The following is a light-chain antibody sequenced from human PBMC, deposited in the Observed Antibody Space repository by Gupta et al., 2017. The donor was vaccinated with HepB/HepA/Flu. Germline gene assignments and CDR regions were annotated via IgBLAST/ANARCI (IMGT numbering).Light chain of an antibody. V-gene: IGKV1-33*01. CDR1: QDISDY. Sequence: DIQMTQSPSSLSASVGDRVTITCQASQDISDYLNWYQQKPGKAPKLLIYDASNLEKGAPSRFSGSGSGADYTFTISNRQPEDIATYYCQHEDKLPWTFGQGTKVEIK. CDR3: QHEDKLPWT. J-gene: IGKJ1*01. CDR2: DAS.